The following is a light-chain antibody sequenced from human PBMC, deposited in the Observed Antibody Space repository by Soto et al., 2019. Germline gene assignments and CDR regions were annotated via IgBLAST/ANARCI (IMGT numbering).Light chain of an antibody. J-gene: IGKJ1*01. V-gene: IGKV1-5*01. CDR1: QSISSY. Sequence: DIQMTQSPSYLSASVGDRVTITCRASQSISSYLNWYQQKPGKAPKLLIYDASSLESGVPSRFSGSGSGTEFTLTISRLHPDDFATYYCQQYNTYPWTFGQGTKVDIK. CDR3: QQYNTYPWT. CDR2: DAS.